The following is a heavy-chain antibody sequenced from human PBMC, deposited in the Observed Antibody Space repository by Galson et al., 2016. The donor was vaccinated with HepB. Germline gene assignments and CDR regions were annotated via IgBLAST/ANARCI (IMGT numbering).Heavy chain of an antibody. V-gene: IGHV1-69*13. CDR1: GGTFTNYA. D-gene: IGHD1-26*01. CDR3: ARGWELLDY. J-gene: IGHJ4*02. Sequence: SVKVSCKVSGGTFTNYAINWVRQAPGQGLEWMGGITPLFGTTNYAQNFQGRVTITADESTSTAYMELSSLTSEDTAVYYCARGWELLDYWGQGTLVTASS. CDR2: ITPLFGTT.